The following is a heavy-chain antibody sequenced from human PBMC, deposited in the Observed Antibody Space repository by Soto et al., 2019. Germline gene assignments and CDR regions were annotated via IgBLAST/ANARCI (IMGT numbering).Heavy chain of an antibody. CDR2: IYATGTT. J-gene: IGHJ6*02. V-gene: IGHV4-4*07. CDR3: ARLGIAAPTADYYGMDV. D-gene: IGHD6-6*01. Sequence: PSETLSLTCTVSGASISGFYWSWIRKSAGKGLEWIGRIYATGTTDYNPSLKSRVMMSVDTSKKQFSLKLRSVTAADTAVYYCARLGIAAPTADYYGMDVWGQGTTVTVSS. CDR1: GASISGFY.